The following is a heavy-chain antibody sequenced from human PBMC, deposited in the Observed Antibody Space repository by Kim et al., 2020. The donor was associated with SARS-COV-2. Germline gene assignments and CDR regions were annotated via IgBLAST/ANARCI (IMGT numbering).Heavy chain of an antibody. CDR3: AREERNGPARFDY. D-gene: IGHD2-8*01. V-gene: IGHV3-30*03. CDR2: ISYDGRTK. J-gene: IGHJ4*02. Sequence: GGSLRLSCAASGFTFSGYVMHWVRQAPGKGLEWVALISYDGRTKFYADSVKGRFTISRDNSKNMLYVQVNSLRAEDTATYYCAREERNGPARFDYWGQGTEDTVAT. CDR1: GFTFSGYV.